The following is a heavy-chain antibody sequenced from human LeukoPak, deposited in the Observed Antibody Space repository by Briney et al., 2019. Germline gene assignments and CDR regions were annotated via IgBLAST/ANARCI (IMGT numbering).Heavy chain of an antibody. J-gene: IGHJ4*02. Sequence: GGSLRLSCAASGFTFSSYAMSWVRQAPGKGLEWVSGIRGSGGSTYYADSGRGRFTIPRDNSKNTRYLQMNSLRVEDTARFYLAKEPGYSAYDYGDYRGQGTLVTVSS. V-gene: IGHV3-23*01. D-gene: IGHD5-12*01. CDR3: AKEPGYSAYDYGDY. CDR2: IRGSGGST. CDR1: GFTFSSYA.